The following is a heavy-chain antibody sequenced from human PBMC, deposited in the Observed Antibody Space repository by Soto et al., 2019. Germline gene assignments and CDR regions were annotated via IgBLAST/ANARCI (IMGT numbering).Heavy chain of an antibody. CDR1: GFTFSSYS. J-gene: IGHJ6*02. V-gene: IGHV3-21*01. Sequence: GGSLRLSCAASGFTFSSYSMNWVRQAPGKGLEWVSSISSSSSYIYYADSVKGRFTISRDNAKNSLYLQMNSLRAEDTAVYYCARDSSSYYYYGMDVWGQGTTVTVSS. CDR3: ARDSSSYYYYGMDV. D-gene: IGHD6-6*01. CDR2: ISSSSSYI.